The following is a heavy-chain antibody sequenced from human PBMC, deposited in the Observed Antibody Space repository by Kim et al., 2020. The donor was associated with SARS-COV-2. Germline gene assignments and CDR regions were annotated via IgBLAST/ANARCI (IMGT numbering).Heavy chain of an antibody. CDR1: GFTFSSYG. CDR2: IWYDGSNK. CDR3: ARDSHTSSDAFDI. V-gene: IGHV3-33*01. J-gene: IGHJ3*02. Sequence: GGSLRLSCAASGFTFSSYGMHWVHQAPGKGLEWVAVIWYDGSNKYYADSVKGRFTISRDNSKNTLYLQMNSLRAEDTAVYYCARDSHTSSDAFDIWGQGTMVTVSS.